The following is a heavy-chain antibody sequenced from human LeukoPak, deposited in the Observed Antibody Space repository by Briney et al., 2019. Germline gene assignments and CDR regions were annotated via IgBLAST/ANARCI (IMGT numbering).Heavy chain of an antibody. D-gene: IGHD1-26*01. CDR2: IYYSGST. CDR1: GGSISSYY. CDR3: ARLGSYSAKGAFDI. Sequence: SETLSLTCTVSGGSISSYYWSWIRQPPGKGLEWIGYIYYSGSTNYNPSLKSRVTISVDTSKNQFSLKLSSVTAADTAVYYCARLGSYSAKGAFDIWGQGTMATVSS. V-gene: IGHV4-59*08. J-gene: IGHJ3*02.